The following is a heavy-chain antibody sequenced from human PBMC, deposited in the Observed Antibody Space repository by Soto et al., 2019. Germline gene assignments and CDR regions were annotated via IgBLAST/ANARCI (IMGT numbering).Heavy chain of an antibody. Sequence: ASVKVSCKASGYSFTRYGIGWARQAPGQGLEWMGWINAYNGNTNYAQNLQGRLTLTTDTSTTTAYMELRSLRSDDTAVYYCARGGPGLLEWLTYYYGMDVWGQGTTVTVSS. D-gene: IGHD3-3*01. CDR1: GYSFTRYG. CDR2: INAYNGNT. V-gene: IGHV1-18*01. CDR3: ARGGPGLLEWLTYYYGMDV. J-gene: IGHJ6*02.